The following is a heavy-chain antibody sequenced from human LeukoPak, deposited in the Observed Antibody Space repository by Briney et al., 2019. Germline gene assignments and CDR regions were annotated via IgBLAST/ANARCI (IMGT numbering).Heavy chain of an antibody. D-gene: IGHD4-23*01. J-gene: IGHJ4*02. CDR1: GFTFSSYW. V-gene: IGHV3-7*01. CDR2: IKQDGSEK. Sequence: GGSLRLSCAASGFTFSSYWMTWVRQAPGKGLEWVANIKQDGSEKYYVDSVKGRFTISRDNAKNSLYLQMNSLRAEDTAVYYCAAHVGNAGDFGYWDQGTLVAVSS. CDR3: AAHVGNAGDFGY.